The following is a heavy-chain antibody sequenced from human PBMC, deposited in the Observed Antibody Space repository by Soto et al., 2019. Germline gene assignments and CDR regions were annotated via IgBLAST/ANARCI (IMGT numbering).Heavy chain of an antibody. D-gene: IGHD6-13*01. CDR2: INPNSGGT. CDR3: ARDFIAAAGPPLYYYYYGMDV. V-gene: IGHV1-2*02. J-gene: IGHJ6*02. CDR1: GYTFTGYY. Sequence: ASVKVSCKASGYTFTGYYMHWVRQAPGQGLEWMGWINPNSGGTNYAQKFQGRVTMTRDTSISTAYMELSRLRSDDTAVYYCARDFIAAAGPPLYYYYYGMDVWGQGTTVTVSS.